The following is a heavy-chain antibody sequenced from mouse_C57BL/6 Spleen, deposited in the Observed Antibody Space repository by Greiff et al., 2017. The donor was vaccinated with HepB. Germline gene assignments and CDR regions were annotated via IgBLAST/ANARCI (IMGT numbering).Heavy chain of an antibody. CDR1: GYTFTSYT. Sequence: VQLQQSGAELARPGASVKMSCKASGYTFTSYTMHWVKQRPGQGLEWIGYINPSSGYTKYNQKFKDKATLTADKSSSTAYMQLSSLTSEDSAVYCCAWPDSYYYAMDYWGQGTSVTVSS. CDR2: INPSSGYT. J-gene: IGHJ4*01. CDR3: AWPDSYYYAMDY. V-gene: IGHV1-4*01. D-gene: IGHD1-2*01.